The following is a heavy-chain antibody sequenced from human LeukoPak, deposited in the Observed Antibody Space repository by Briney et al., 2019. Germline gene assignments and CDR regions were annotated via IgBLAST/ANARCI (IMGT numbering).Heavy chain of an antibody. CDR3: ARDRDDFWSGIDY. D-gene: IGHD3-3*01. Sequence: GGSLRLSCAASGFTFSDYYMSWVRQAPGKGLEWVSYISSSGTTIYYADSVKGQFTITRDNPKNSLYLQMNSLGAEDTAVYYCARDRDDFWSGIDYWGQGALVTVSS. CDR2: ISSSGTTI. CDR1: GFTFSDYY. V-gene: IGHV3-11*04. J-gene: IGHJ4*02.